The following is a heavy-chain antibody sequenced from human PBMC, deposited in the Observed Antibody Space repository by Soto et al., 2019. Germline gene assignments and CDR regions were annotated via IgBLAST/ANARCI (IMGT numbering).Heavy chain of an antibody. J-gene: IGHJ4*02. CDR3: AKAGFDWLSLSLFDY. CDR1: GFTFSSYA. CDR2: ISGSGGST. Sequence: GGSLRLSCAASGFTFSSYAMSWVRQAPGKGLEWVSAISGSGGSTYYADPVKGRFTISRDNSKNTLYLQMNSLRAEDTAVYYCAKAGFDWLSLSLFDYWGQGTLVTVS. V-gene: IGHV3-23*01. D-gene: IGHD3-9*01.